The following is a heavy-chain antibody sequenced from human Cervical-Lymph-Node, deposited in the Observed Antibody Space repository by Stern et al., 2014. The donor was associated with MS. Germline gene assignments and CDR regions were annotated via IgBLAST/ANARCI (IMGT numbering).Heavy chain of an antibody. CDR3: ARERVEYYDDSDKRGYFHH. Sequence: VQLVESGGGVVQPGRSLRLSCAASGFIFSNYAMHWVRQAPGKGLEWVAVIYSDGSKKYYADSVKGRLTISRDNSKNTLYLHMETLRAEDTAVYFCARERVEYYDDSDKRGYFHHWGQGTLVTVSS. CDR2: IYSDGSKK. D-gene: IGHD3-22*01. CDR1: GFIFSNYA. V-gene: IGHV3-30*04. J-gene: IGHJ1*01.